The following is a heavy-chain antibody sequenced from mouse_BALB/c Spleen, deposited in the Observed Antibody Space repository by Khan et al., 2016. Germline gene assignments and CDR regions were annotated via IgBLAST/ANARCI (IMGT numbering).Heavy chain of an antibody. CDR1: GYTFTDYS. J-gene: IGHJ1*01. CDR2: INTETGEP. V-gene: IGHV9-2-1*01. Sequence: QIQLVQSGPELKKPGETVKISCKASGYTFTDYSMHWVKQAPGKGLKWMGWINTETGEPTYADDFKGRFAFSLETSASTAYLQINNLKNEDTATYFCDRSRTYWYFDVWCAGTTVTVSS. CDR3: DRSRTYWYFDV.